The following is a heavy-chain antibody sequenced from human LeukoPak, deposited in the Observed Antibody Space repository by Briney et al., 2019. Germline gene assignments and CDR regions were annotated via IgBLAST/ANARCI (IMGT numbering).Heavy chain of an antibody. J-gene: IGHJ2*01. CDR2: ISTDGSYK. D-gene: IGHD3-16*01. CDR3: ARSLIPGRWYFDL. V-gene: IGHV3-30*04. Sequence: PGGSLRLSCAVSGFTFSSIPFHWVRQAPGKGLEWVAAISTDGSYKYHGDSVKGRFTISRDNPMNTLYLQMNGLRPDDTAGYYCARSLIPGRWYFDLWGRGTLVTVSS. CDR1: GFTFSSIP.